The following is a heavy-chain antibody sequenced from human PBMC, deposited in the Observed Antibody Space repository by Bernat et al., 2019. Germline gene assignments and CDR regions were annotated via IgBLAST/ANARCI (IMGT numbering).Heavy chain of an antibody. CDR2: ISSSSSYT. D-gene: IGHD1-26*01. CDR1: GFTFSDYY. J-gene: IGHJ4*02. Sequence: QVQLVESGGGLVKPGGSLRLSCAASGFTFSDYYMSWLRQAPGKGLEWVSYISSSSSYTNYADSVKGRFTISRDNAKNSLYLQMNSLRAEDTAVYYCARDIVGAVFGSDYWGQGTLVTVSS. CDR3: ARDIVGAVFGSDY. V-gene: IGHV3-11*05.